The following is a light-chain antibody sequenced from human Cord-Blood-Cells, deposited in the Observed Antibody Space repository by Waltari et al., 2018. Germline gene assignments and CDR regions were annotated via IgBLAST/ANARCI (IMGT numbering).Light chain of an antibody. Sequence: SYALTQPLSVSVALGQTARITCGGNHIGSKNVHWYQQKPGQAPVLVISRESNRPSGIPERFSCSNSGNTATLTISRAQAGDEADYYCQVWDSSTYVFGTGTKVTVL. CDR2: RES. J-gene: IGLJ1*01. CDR1: HIGSKN. CDR3: QVWDSSTYV. V-gene: IGLV3-9*01.